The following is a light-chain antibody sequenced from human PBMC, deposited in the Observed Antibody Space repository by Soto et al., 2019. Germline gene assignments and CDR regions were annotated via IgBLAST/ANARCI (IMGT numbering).Light chain of an antibody. J-gene: IGKJ1*01. V-gene: IGKV1-27*01. CDR3: QKYNSAPLT. CDR1: QGSKIY. Sequence: DIQMTQSPSSLSASVGDTLTITWRAGQGSKIYLAWYQQRPGQVPNLLIYAASTLQSGVPSRFSGSGSGTDFTLTIRSLQPEDVATYYCQKYNSAPLTLGQGTKV. CDR2: AAS.